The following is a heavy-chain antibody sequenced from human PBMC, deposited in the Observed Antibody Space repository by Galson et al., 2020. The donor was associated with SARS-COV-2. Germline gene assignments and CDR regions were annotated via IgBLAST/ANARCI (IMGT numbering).Heavy chain of an antibody. CDR2: INHSGST. D-gene: IGHD3-16*01. Sequence: PSETLSLTCAVYGGSFSGYYWSWIRQPPGKGLEWIGEINHSGSTNYNPSLKSRVTISVDTSKNQFSLKLSSVTAADTAVYYCARVGGGGFDPWGQGTLVTVSS. V-gene: IGHV4-34*01. J-gene: IGHJ5*02. CDR1: GGSFSGYY. CDR3: ARVGGGGFDP.